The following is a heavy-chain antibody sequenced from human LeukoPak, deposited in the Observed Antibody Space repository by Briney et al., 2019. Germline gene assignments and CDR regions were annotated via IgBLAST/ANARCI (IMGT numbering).Heavy chain of an antibody. Sequence: ASVKVSCKASGYTFTGYYMHWVRQAPGQGLEWMGWINPNSGGTNYAQKFQGRVTMTRDTSISTAYMELSRLRSDDTAVYYCARGVAAADSVYYFDYWGQGTLVTVSS. V-gene: IGHV1-2*02. CDR3: ARGVAAADSVYYFDY. CDR2: INPNSGGT. J-gene: IGHJ4*02. CDR1: GYTFTGYY. D-gene: IGHD6-13*01.